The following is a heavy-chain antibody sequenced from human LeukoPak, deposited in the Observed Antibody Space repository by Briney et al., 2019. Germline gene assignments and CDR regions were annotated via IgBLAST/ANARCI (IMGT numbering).Heavy chain of an antibody. J-gene: IGHJ5*02. V-gene: IGHV4-30-4*01. Sequence: PSQTLSLTCTVSGGSISSGDYYWSWIRQPPGKGLGWIAYMYYSGSTYYNPSLKSRVTMSADTSKNQLSLKLSSVTAADTAVYYCARPYYYDSRIDPWGQGILVTVSS. D-gene: IGHD3-22*01. CDR2: MYYSGST. CDR1: GGSISSGDYY. CDR3: ARPYYYDSRIDP.